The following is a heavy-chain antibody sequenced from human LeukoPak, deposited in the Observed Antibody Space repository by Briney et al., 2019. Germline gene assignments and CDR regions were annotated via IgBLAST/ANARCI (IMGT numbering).Heavy chain of an antibody. CDR3: ALFPGEGDPFDI. Sequence: PSETLSLTCTGSGGAISSYYWSWIRQPAGKGLEWIGSIYTSGSTNYNPSLKSRVTMSVDTSKNQFSLKLSSVTAADTAVYYCALFPGEGDPFDIWGQGTMVTVSS. V-gene: IGHV4-4*07. CDR1: GGAISSYY. D-gene: IGHD3-16*01. J-gene: IGHJ3*02. CDR2: IYTSGST.